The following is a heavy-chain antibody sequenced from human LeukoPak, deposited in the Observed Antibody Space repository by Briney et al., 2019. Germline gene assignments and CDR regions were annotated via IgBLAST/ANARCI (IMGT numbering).Heavy chain of an antibody. D-gene: IGHD6-19*01. CDR1: GFTFSSYE. CDR3: ARTKWLEAIDY. Sequence: GGSLRLSCAASGFTFSSYEMNWVRQAPGKGLEWVSYISSNGSTIYYADSVKGRFTISRDNAKNSLYLQMNSLRAEDTAVYYCARTKWLEAIDYWGQGTLVTVSS. V-gene: IGHV3-48*03. CDR2: ISSNGSTI. J-gene: IGHJ4*02.